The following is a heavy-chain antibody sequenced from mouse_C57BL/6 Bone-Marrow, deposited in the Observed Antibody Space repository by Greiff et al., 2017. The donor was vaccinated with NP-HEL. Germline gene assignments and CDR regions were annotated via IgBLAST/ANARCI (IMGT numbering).Heavy chain of an antibody. Sequence: VQLVESGAELARPGASVKLSCKASGYTFTSYGISWVKQRTGQGLEWIGEIYPRSGNTYYNEKFKGKATLTADKSSSTAYMELRSLTSEDSAVYFCARPYDYDRWYFDVWGTGTTVTVSS. D-gene: IGHD2-4*01. CDR2: IYPRSGNT. CDR3: ARPYDYDRWYFDV. CDR1: GYTFTSYG. V-gene: IGHV1-81*01. J-gene: IGHJ1*03.